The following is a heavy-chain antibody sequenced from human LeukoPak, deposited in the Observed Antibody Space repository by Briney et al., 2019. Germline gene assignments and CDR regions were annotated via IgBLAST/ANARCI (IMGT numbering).Heavy chain of an antibody. CDR1: GFTFSSYW. Sequence: GSLRLSCAASGFTFSSYWMSWVRQAPGKGLEWVANIKQDGSEKYYVDSVKGRFTISRDNAKNSLYLQMNSLRAEDTTVYYCEFGYPLWGYYFDYWGQGTLVTVSS. CDR3: EFGYPLWGYYFDY. V-gene: IGHV3-7*01. J-gene: IGHJ4*02. CDR2: IKQDGSEK. D-gene: IGHD3-16*01.